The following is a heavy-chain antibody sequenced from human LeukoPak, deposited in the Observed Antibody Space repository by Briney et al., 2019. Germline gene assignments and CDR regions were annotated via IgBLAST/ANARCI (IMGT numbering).Heavy chain of an antibody. CDR1: GYTLTELS. V-gene: IGHV1-24*01. CDR2: FDPEDGET. Sequence: GASVKVSCKVSGYTLTELSMHWVRQAPGKGLERMGGFDPEDGETIYAQKFQGRVTMTEDTSTDTAYMELSSLRSEDTAVYYCATSIAARQHLLYYYYYMDVWGKGTTVTVSS. D-gene: IGHD6-6*01. J-gene: IGHJ6*03. CDR3: ATSIAARQHLLYYYYYMDV.